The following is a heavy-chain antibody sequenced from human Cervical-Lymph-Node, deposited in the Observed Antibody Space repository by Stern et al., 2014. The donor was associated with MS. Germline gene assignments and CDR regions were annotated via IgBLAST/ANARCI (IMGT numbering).Heavy chain of an antibody. CDR3: AKGEYSGSYHSQTFDY. J-gene: IGHJ4*02. CDR2: ISWNSGSI. Sequence: VQLVESGGGLVQPGRSLRLSCAASGFTFDDYAMHWVRQTPGKGLEWVSGISWNSGSIGYADSVKGRFTISRDNARNSLYLQMNSVRAEDTALYYCAKGEYSGSYHSQTFDYWGQGTQVTVSS. V-gene: IGHV3-9*01. CDR1: GFTFDDYA. D-gene: IGHD1-26*01.